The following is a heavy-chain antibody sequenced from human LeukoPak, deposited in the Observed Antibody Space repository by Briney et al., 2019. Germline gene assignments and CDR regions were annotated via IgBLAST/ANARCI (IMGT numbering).Heavy chain of an antibody. CDR1: GYTFTAYY. CDR3: ARDPPGRPYSSSSYG. CDR2: INPNSGGT. D-gene: IGHD6-6*01. J-gene: IGHJ4*02. Sequence: GASVKVSCKASGYTFTAYYMHWVRQAPGQGLEWMGWINPNSGGTNYAQKFQGRVTMTRDTSINTAYMELSRLRSDDTAVYYCARDPPGRPYSSSSYGWGQGTLVTVSS. V-gene: IGHV1-2*02.